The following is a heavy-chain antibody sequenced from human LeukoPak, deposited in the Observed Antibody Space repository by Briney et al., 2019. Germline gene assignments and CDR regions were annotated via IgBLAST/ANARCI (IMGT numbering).Heavy chain of an antibody. Sequence: GGSLRLSCAASGFTFSSYAMSWVRQAPGKGLEWVSAISGSGGSTYYADSVKGRFTISRDNSKNTLYPQMNSLRAEDTAVYYCAKDLSRIQLWLVGPLDYWGQGTLVTVSS. V-gene: IGHV3-23*01. D-gene: IGHD5-18*01. CDR2: ISGSGGST. CDR3: AKDLSRIQLWLVGPLDY. CDR1: GFTFSSYA. J-gene: IGHJ4*02.